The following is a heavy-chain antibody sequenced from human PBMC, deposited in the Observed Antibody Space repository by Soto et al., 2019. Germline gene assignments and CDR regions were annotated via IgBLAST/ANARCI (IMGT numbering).Heavy chain of an antibody. Sequence: SETRSLTCTVSGGSISSYYWSWIRQPPGKRLKWIGYIYYSGSTNYNPSLKSRVTISVDTSKNQFSLKLSSVTAADTAVYYCSRGQYYYDSRGEDYWGQGTLVTVSS. CDR3: SRGQYYYDSRGEDY. CDR2: IYYSGST. V-gene: IGHV4-59*01. D-gene: IGHD3-22*01. CDR1: GGSISSYY. J-gene: IGHJ4*02.